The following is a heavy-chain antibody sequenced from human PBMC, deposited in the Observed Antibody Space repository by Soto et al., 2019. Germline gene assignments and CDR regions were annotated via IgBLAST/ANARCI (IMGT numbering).Heavy chain of an antibody. D-gene: IGHD5-18*01. CDR1: GDSVSSNSAA. CDR3: ARSDTAMVPYYYYMDV. CDR2: TYYRSKWYN. Sequence: SPTLSLTCAISGDSVSSNSAAWNWIRQSPSRGLEWLGRTYYRSKWYNDYAVSVKSRITINPDTSKNQFSLQLNSVTPEDTAVYYCARSDTAMVPYYYYMDVWXKGTTVTVSS. V-gene: IGHV6-1*01. J-gene: IGHJ6*03.